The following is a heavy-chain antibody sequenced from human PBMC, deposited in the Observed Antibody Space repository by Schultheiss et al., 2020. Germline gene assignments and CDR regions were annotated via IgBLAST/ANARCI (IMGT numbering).Heavy chain of an antibody. D-gene: IGHD6-19*01. V-gene: IGHV4-61*05. CDR1: GGSISSSSHY. CDR3: ARLLVATTSYSGWYPEDAFDI. J-gene: IGHJ3*02. CDR2: IYYSGST. Sequence: SATLSLTCTVSGGSISSSSHYWGWNRQPPGKGLEWIGYIYYSGSTNYNPSLKSRVTISVDTSKNEFSLKLSSVTAADTAVYYCARLLVATTSYSGWYPEDAFDIWGKGTMVTVSS.